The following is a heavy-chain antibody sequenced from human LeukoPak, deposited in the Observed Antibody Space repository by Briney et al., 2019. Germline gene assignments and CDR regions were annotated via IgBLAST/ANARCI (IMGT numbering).Heavy chain of an antibody. Sequence: GGPLRLSCAASGFTFSSYAMSWVRQAPGKGLEWVSAISGSGGSTYYADSVKGRFTISRDNSKNTLYLQMNSLRAEDTAVYYCAKVSSSFGLVGAFDIWGQGTMVTVSS. V-gene: IGHV3-23*01. D-gene: IGHD6-6*01. CDR3: AKVSSSFGLVGAFDI. CDR1: GFTFSSYA. J-gene: IGHJ3*02. CDR2: ISGSGGST.